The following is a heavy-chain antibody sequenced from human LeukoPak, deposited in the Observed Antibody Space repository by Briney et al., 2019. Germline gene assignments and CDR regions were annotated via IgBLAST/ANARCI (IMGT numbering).Heavy chain of an antibody. J-gene: IGHJ6*02. V-gene: IGHV3-30*18. CDR2: ISYDGSNK. CDR1: GFTFSSYG. CDR3: AKELIGSYAGYYYYYGMDV. D-gene: IGHD1-26*01. Sequence: GGSLGLSCAASGFTFSSYGMHWVRQAPGKGLEWVAVISYDGSNKYYADSVKGRFTISRDNSKNTLYLQMNSLRAEDTAVYYCAKELIGSYAGYYYYYGMDVWGQGTTVTVSS.